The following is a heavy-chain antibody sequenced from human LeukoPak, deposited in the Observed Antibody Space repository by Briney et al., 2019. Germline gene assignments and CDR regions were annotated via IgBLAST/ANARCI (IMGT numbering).Heavy chain of an antibody. CDR3: AAMVTYP. CDR2: ISSSGGST. V-gene: IGHV3-23*01. Sequence: GGSLRLSCAASGFTFSSYAMSLVRQVPGKGLEWVSTISSSGGSTYYADSVKGRFTISRDNSKNTLYLQMNSLRAEDTAVYYCAAMVTYPWGQGTLVTVSS. J-gene: IGHJ4*02. CDR1: GFTFSSYA. D-gene: IGHD5-18*01.